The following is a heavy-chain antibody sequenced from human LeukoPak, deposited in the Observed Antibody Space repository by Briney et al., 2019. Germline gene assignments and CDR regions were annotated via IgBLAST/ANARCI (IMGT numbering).Heavy chain of an antibody. D-gene: IGHD1-7*01. Sequence: ASVKVSCKASGYTFTSSDINWVRQATGQGLEWMGWMNPNSGNTGYAQKFQGRVTMTRNTSISTAYMELSSLRSEDTAVYYCARGWELTRPYYYYYGMDVWGQGTTVTVSS. CDR3: ARGWELTRPYYYYYGMDV. CDR1: GYTFTSSD. CDR2: MNPNSGNT. J-gene: IGHJ6*02. V-gene: IGHV1-8*01.